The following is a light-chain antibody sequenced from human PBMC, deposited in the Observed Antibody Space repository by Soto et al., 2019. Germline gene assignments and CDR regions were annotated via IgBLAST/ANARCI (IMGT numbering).Light chain of an antibody. V-gene: IGKV1-5*01. Sequence: DIQMTQSPSTLSASVGDRITITCRASQSINIWLAWYQQKPGKAPNVLIYDASTLESGVPSRFSGSGSGTEFTLTITSLQPDDFATYYCQQYNTFSSPTFGQGTILEIK. J-gene: IGKJ2*01. CDR1: QSINIW. CDR3: QQYNTFSSPT. CDR2: DAS.